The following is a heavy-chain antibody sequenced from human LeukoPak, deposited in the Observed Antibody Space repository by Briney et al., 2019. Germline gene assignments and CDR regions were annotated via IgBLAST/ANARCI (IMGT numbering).Heavy chain of an antibody. CDR3: ARDRSTYYYDSSGYYAFDI. J-gene: IGHJ3*02. CDR1: GFTFSSYE. CDR2: ISSSGSNI. Sequence: PGGSLRLSCAASGFTFSSYEMNWVRQAPGKGLEWVSYISSSGSNIYYADSVRGRFTISRDNAKNSLYLQMNSLRAEDAAVYYCARDRSTYYYDSSGYYAFDIWGQGTMVTVSS. D-gene: IGHD3-22*01. V-gene: IGHV3-48*03.